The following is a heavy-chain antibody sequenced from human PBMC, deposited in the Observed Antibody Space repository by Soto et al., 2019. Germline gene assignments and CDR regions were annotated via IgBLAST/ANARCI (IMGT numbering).Heavy chain of an antibody. CDR3: ARGPSGDKVDH. J-gene: IGHJ4*02. CDR1: GHSLSNVNDF. Sequence: SETMCLTYIFSGHSLSNVNDFLRWNRQRPDKGLEWIGHIYSGGSIYNNPSLTSRVTISVDTSKNQFSLQLSSVSAADTAVYYCARGPSGDKVDHWGQGTLVTVSS. D-gene: IGHD7-27*01. V-gene: IGHV4-30-4*01. CDR2: IYSGGSI.